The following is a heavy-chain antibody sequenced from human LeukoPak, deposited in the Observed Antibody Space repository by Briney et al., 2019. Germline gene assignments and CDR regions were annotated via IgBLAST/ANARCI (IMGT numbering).Heavy chain of an antibody. V-gene: IGHV3-23*01. J-gene: IGHJ4*02. Sequence: QPGGSLRLSCAASGFTFSSYAMSWVRQAPGKGLEWVSGISSSGGGTYYADSVKGRFTISRDNSKNTLYLQMNTLRAEDTAVYYCAKEKETGYCSTTSCYGGHWGQGTLVTVSS. CDR3: AKEKETGYCSTTSCYGGH. D-gene: IGHD2-2*01. CDR1: GFTFSSYA. CDR2: ISSSGGGT.